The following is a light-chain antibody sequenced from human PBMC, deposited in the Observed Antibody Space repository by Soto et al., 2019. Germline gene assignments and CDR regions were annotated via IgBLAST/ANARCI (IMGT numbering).Light chain of an antibody. J-gene: IGKJ3*01. CDR1: QDISNY. CDR2: DAS. V-gene: IGKV1-33*01. CDR3: QQYDNLLFT. Sequence: DIQMTQSPSSLSASVGDRVTITCQASQDISNYLNWYQQKPGKATKLLIYDASNLETGVPSRFSGSGSGTGFTLTISSLQPEDMATYYCQQYDNLLFTFGPGTKVDIK.